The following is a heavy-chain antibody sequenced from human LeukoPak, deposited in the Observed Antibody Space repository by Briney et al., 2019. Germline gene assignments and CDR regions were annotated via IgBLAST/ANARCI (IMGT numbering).Heavy chain of an antibody. CDR2: IFGGGAT. V-gene: IGHV3-53*01. CDR1: GFNVSSNY. Sequence: GGSLRLSCAASGFNVSSNYMTWVRQAPGKGLEWVSVIFGGGATYFADSVKGRFTISRDNFKNTLSLQMNNLRAEDTAVYYCARGVGVRGVISQPLQYWGQGTLVTVSS. D-gene: IGHD3-10*01. CDR3: ARGVGVRGVISQPLQY. J-gene: IGHJ4*02.